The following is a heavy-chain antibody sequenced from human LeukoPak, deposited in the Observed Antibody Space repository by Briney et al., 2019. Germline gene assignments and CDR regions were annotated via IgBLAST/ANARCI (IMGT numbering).Heavy chain of an antibody. CDR3: AKDLGY. V-gene: IGHV3-9*01. D-gene: IGHD3-16*01. J-gene: IGHJ4*02. CDR1: GFTFDDYA. Sequence: GGSLRLSCAASGFTFDDYAMHWVRQAPGKGLEWVSGISWNSGSIGYADSVKGRFTISRDNAKNSLYLQMNSLRAEDTALYYCAKDLGYWGQGTLVTVSS. CDR2: ISWNSGSI.